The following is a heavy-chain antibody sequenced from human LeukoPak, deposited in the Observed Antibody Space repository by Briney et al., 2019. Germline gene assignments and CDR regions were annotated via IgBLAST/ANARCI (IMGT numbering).Heavy chain of an antibody. V-gene: IGHV1-69*04. CDR1: GGTFSSYA. D-gene: IGHD4-17*01. CDR2: IIPILGIA. Sequence: SVKVSCKASGGTFSSYAISWVRQAPGQGLEWMGRIIPILGIANYAQKFQGRVTITADKSTSTAYMELSSLRSEDTAVYYCASLYGCEYYYYYGMDVWGQGTTVTVSS. J-gene: IGHJ6*02. CDR3: ASLYGCEYYYYYGMDV.